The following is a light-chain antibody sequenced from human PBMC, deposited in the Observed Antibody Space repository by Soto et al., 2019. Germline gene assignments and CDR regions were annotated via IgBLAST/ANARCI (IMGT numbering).Light chain of an antibody. Sequence: EIVLTQSPGTLSLSPGERATLSCRASQSISSSHLAWYQHKPGQAPRLLIHDASSRATGIPDRFSGSGAGTDFTLTISRVEPEDFAVYYCQQYGSSGTFGQGTKVEIK. CDR1: QSISSSH. J-gene: IGKJ1*01. CDR3: QQYGSSGT. V-gene: IGKV3-20*01. CDR2: DAS.